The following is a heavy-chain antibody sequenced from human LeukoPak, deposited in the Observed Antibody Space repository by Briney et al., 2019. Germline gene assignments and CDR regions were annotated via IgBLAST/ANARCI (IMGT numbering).Heavy chain of an antibody. J-gene: IGHJ3*01. CDR3: ARRSRDSSGYYLGAFHA. CDR2: ICASGADT. CDR1: GFTFGSYA. V-gene: IGHV3-23*01. D-gene: IGHD3-22*01. Sequence: GGSLRLSCEASGFTFGSYAMTWVRQAPGKGLDWVSVICASGADTYYADSVKGRFTISRDNAKNTLYLHMRSLRAEDTAVYFCARRSRDSSGYYLGAFHAWGQGTTVTVSS.